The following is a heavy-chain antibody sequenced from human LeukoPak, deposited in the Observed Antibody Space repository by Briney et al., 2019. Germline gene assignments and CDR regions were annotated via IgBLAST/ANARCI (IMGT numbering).Heavy chain of an antibody. J-gene: IGHJ4*02. V-gene: IGHV4-34*01. Sequence: KPSETLSLTCAVYGGSFSGYYWSWIRQPPGKGLEWIGEINRSGSTNCNPSLKSRVTMSVDTSKNQFSLKLNSVTAADTAVYYCARHPYCTNGVCYTVDYWGQGTLVTVSS. CDR1: GGSFSGYY. CDR2: INRSGST. D-gene: IGHD2-8*01. CDR3: ARHPYCTNGVCYTVDY.